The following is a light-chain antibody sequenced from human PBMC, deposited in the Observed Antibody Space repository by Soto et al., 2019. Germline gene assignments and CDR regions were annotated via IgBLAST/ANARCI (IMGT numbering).Light chain of an antibody. CDR2: AAS. CDR3: QKYNSAPWT. J-gene: IGKJ1*01. CDR1: QPIKTW. V-gene: IGKV1-27*01. Sequence: DIQLTQSPASVSAAVGDRINISCRASQPIKTWLAWYQQKPGKGPKLLIYAASTLQSGVPSRFSGSGSGTDFTLTISSLQPEDVATYYCQKYNSAPWTFGQGTKVEIK.